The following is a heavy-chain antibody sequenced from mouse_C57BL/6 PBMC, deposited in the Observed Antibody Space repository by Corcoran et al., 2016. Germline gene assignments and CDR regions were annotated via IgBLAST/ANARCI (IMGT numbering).Heavy chain of an antibody. CDR3: ARDRYYAMDY. Sequence: DVQLQESGPGLVKPSQSLSLTCSVTGYSITSGYSWNWIRQFPGNKLEWMGYISYDGSNKYNPSLKNRISITRDTSKNQFFLKLNSVTTEDTATYYCARDRYYAMDYWGQGTSVTVSS. J-gene: IGHJ4*01. CDR2: ISYDGSN. CDR1: GYSITSGYS. V-gene: IGHV3-6*01.